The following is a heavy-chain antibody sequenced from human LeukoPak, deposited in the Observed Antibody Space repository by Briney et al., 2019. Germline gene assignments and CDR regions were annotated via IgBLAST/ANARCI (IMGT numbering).Heavy chain of an antibody. J-gene: IGHJ6*03. CDR1: GGSISSYY. Sequence: PSETLSLTCTVSGGSISSYYWSWIRQPPGKGLEWIGYIYYSGSTNYNPSLKSRVTISVDTSRNQFSLKLSSVTAADTAVYYCARAPYFDILTGYPPDFYYYMDVWGKGTTVTVSS. D-gene: IGHD3-9*01. CDR2: IYYSGST. CDR3: ARAPYFDILTGYPPDFYYYMDV. V-gene: IGHV4-59*08.